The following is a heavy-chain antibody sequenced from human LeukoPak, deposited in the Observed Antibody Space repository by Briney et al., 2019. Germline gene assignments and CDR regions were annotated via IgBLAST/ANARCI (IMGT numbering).Heavy chain of an antibody. CDR2: ISGSGGST. J-gene: IGHJ4*02. V-gene: IGHV3-23*01. D-gene: IGHD1-26*01. Sequence: PGGSLRLSCAASGFTFSSYAMSWVRQAPGKGLEWVSAISGSGGSTYYADSAKGRFTISRDNAKNTLYLQMNSLRVEDTAVFYCARAVYGSYVWGQGTLVTVSS. CDR1: GFTFSSYA. CDR3: ARAVYGSYV.